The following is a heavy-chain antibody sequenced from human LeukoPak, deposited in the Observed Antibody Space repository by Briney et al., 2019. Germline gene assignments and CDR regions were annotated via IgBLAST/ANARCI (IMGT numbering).Heavy chain of an antibody. D-gene: IGHD3-22*01. Sequence: PETLSLTCTVSGGSISSYYWSWIRQPPGKGLEWIGYIYYSGSTNYNPSLKSRVTISVDTSKNQFSLKLSSVTAADTAVYYCARGAYDSEYYFDYWGQGTLVTVSS. J-gene: IGHJ4*02. CDR3: ARGAYDSEYYFDY. CDR2: IYYSGST. CDR1: GGSISSYY. V-gene: IGHV4-59*01.